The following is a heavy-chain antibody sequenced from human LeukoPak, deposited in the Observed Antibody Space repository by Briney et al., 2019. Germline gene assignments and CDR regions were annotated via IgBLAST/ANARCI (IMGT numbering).Heavy chain of an antibody. CDR1: GGTFSSYA. CDR2: IIPILGIA. J-gene: IGHJ6*02. CDR3: ARGIRGSSPDYYYYYGMDV. Sequence: SVKVSCKASGGTFSSYAISWVRHAPGQGLEWMGRIIPILGIANYAQKFQGRVTITADKSTSTAYMELSSPRSEDTAVYYCARGIRGSSPDYYYYYGMDVWGQGTTVTVSS. D-gene: IGHD6-6*01. V-gene: IGHV1-69*04.